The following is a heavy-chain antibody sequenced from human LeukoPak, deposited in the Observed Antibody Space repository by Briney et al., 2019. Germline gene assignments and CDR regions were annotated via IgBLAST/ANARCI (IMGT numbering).Heavy chain of an antibody. D-gene: IGHD1-14*01. CDR1: GFTFSSYS. V-gene: IGHV3-21*01. CDR3: ARGLHRGQLNWFDP. J-gene: IGHJ5*02. CDR2: ISSSSSYI. Sequence: PGGSLRLSCAASGFTFSSYSMSWVRQAPGKGLEWVSSISSSSSYIYYAGSVKGRFTISRDNAKNSLYLQMNSLRAEDTAVYYCARGLHRGQLNWFDPWGQGTLVTVSP.